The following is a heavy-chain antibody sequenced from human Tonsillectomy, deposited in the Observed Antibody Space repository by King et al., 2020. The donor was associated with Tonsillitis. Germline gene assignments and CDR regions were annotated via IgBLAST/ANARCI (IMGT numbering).Heavy chain of an antibody. CDR3: VLPTCYDVGLDP. CDR1: GFPFSDYY. Sequence: VHLVESGGDLVKPGGSLRLSCAASGFPFSDYYMSWIRQAPGKGLEWISYISSSGNTIYYRDSVKGRFTVSRDNAKNSLYLQMNSLRAEDTAVYYCVLPTCYDVGLDPWGQGTLVTVAS. J-gene: IGHJ5*02. D-gene: IGHD3-3*01. V-gene: IGHV3-11*01. CDR2: ISSSGNTI.